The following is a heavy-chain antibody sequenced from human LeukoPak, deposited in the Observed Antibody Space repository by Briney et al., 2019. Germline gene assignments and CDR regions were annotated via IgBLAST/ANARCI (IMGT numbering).Heavy chain of an antibody. CDR1: GGTFSSYA. J-gene: IGHJ5*02. CDR3: ARDLSGRAVADPYNWFDP. CDR2: IIPIFGTA. V-gene: IGHV1-69*06. D-gene: IGHD6-19*01. Sequence: SVKVSCKASGGTFSSYAISWVRQAPGQGLEWMGGIIPIFGTANYAQKFQGRVTITADKSTSTAYMELSSLRSEDTAVYYCARDLSGRAVADPYNWFDPWGQGTLVTVSS.